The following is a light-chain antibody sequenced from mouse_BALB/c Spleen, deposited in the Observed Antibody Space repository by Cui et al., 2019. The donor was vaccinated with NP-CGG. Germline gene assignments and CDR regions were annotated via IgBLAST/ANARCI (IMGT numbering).Light chain of an antibody. CDR3: ALWYSNHWV. J-gene: IGLJ1*01. V-gene: IGLV1*01. CDR2: GTN. CDR1: TGAVTTSNY. Sequence: AFLTKELASTTSPGETVTLTCRSSTGAVTTSNYANWVQEKPDHLFTGLIGGTNNRTPGVPARFSGSLIGDKAALTITGAQTEDEAIYFCALWYSNHWVFGGGTKLTVL.